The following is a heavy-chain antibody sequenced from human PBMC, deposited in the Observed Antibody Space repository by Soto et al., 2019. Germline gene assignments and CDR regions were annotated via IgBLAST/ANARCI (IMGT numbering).Heavy chain of an antibody. CDR3: ARAAGWFDP. CDR2: IANSGGKK. CDR1: GFSFSDYY. V-gene: IGHV3-11*01. J-gene: IGHJ5*02. Sequence: QVQLVESGGGLVKPGGSLRLSCAASGFSFSDYYMTWIRQTPGKGLEWVSYIANSGGKKDYADSVKGRFTISRDNAKNLLYLQRNSLRAEDTAVYYCARAAGWFDPWGQGTLVTVSS.